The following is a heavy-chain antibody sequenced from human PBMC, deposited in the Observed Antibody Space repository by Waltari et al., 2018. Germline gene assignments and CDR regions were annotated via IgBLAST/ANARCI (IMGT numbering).Heavy chain of an antibody. D-gene: IGHD3-10*01. J-gene: IGHJ4*02. CDR2: ISYTGST. Sequence: QVQLQESGPGLVKPSETLALTCAVSGGSISSYHWGWIRQPPGKGLEWVGYISYTGSTNYNPSHKSRITISVDTSKNHFSLKLSSVTAADTAVYYCARHNQLGGFDYWGQGTLVTVSS. CDR1: GGSISSYH. V-gene: IGHV4-59*08. CDR3: ARHNQLGGFDY.